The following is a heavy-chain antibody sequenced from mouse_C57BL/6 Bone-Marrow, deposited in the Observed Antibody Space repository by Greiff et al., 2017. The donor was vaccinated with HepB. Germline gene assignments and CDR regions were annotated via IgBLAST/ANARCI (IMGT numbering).Heavy chain of an antibody. CDR2: ISDGGSYT. Sequence: VQLQQSGGGLVKPGGSLKLSCAASGFTFSSYAMSWVRQTPEKRLEWVATISDGGSYTYYPDNVKGRFTISRDNAKNNLYMQMSHLKSEDTAMYYFAREDYSNLAWFAYWGQGTLVTVSA. D-gene: IGHD2-5*01. J-gene: IGHJ3*01. V-gene: IGHV5-4*01. CDR3: AREDYSNLAWFAY. CDR1: GFTFSSYA.